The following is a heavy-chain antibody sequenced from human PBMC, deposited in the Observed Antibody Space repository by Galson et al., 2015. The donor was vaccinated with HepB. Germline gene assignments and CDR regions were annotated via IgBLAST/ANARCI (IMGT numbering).Heavy chain of an antibody. D-gene: IGHD5-12*01. Sequence: SVKVSCKGSGGTFSRYAISWVRQAPGEGLGWMGRIIPIVDITNYAQQFQGRVTITADTSTSTAYMELRSLRAEDTAVYYCARPGDDYPYDYAMDAWGHGTPVAVSS. CDR3: ARPGDDYPYDYAMDA. J-gene: IGHJ6*02. CDR1: GGTFSRYA. CDR2: IIPIVDIT. V-gene: IGHV1-69*04.